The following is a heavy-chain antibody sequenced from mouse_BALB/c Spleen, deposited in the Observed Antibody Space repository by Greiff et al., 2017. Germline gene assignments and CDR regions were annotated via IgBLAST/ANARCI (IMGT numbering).Heavy chain of an antibody. Sequence: QVQLQQPGAELVKPGASVKLSCKASGYTFTSYWMHWVKQRPGQGLEWIGEINPSNGRTNYNEKFKSKATLTVDKSSSTAYMQLSSLTSEDSAVYYCARVPYYYGSSPYFDYWGQGTTLTVSS. CDR1: GYTFTSYW. D-gene: IGHD1-1*01. CDR3: ARVPYYYGSSPYFDY. V-gene: IGHV1S81*02. CDR2: INPSNGRT. J-gene: IGHJ2*01.